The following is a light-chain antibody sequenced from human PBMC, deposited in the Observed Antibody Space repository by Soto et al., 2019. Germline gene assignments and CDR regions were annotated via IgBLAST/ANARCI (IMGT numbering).Light chain of an antibody. CDR3: QQSYSPPPIT. V-gene: IGKV1-39*01. Sequence: DIQMTQSPSSLSASVGDRVTITCRASQTMSNYLNWYQKKPAKAPKLLIYAASSLQRGVPSRFSGSGSGTDFTLTIGSLQPEDFATYYCQQSYSPPPITCGQGTRLEIK. CDR2: AAS. J-gene: IGKJ5*01. CDR1: QTMSNY.